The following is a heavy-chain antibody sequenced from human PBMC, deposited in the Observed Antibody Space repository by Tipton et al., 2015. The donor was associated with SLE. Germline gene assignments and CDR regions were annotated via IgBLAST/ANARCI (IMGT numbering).Heavy chain of an antibody. CDR1: GGSISSHDYY. J-gene: IGHJ4*02. D-gene: IGHD6-19*01. V-gene: IGHV4-61*08. Sequence: LRLSCTVSGGSISSHDYYWGWIRQPPGKGLEWIGYIYYSGRTNYNPSLKSRVTISVDTSKNQFSLKLSSVTAADTAVYYCARGGDSSGWSFDYWGQGTMVTVPS. CDR2: IYYSGRT. CDR3: ARGGDSSGWSFDY.